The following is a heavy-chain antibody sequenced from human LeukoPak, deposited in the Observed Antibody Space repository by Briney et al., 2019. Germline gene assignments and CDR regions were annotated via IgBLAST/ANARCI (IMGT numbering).Heavy chain of an antibody. J-gene: IGHJ4*02. V-gene: IGHV3-30*03. CDR1: GFTFSSYG. CDR3: ARIPGPYCTSSDCYTLDD. Sequence: PGRSLRLSCAASGFTFSSYGMHWVRQAPGKGLEWVAVISYDGSNKYYADSVKGRFTISRDNSKNTLYLQMNSLRAEDAAVYYCARIPGPYCTSSDCYTLDDWGQGALVTVSS. D-gene: IGHD2-2*02. CDR2: ISYDGSNK.